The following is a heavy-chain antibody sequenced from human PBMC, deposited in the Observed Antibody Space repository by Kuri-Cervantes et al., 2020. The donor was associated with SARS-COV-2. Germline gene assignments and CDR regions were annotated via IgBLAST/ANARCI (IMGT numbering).Heavy chain of an antibody. V-gene: IGHV4-4*07. CDR3: ARLQRVVVPAASFDY. CDR1: GGSISSYY. CDR2: IYTSGST. J-gene: IGHJ4*02. Sequence: SETLSLTCTVSGGSISSYYWSWIRQPAGKGLEWIGRIYTSGSTNYNPSLKSRVTMSVDTSKNQFSLKLSSVTAADTAVYYCARLQRVVVPAASFDYWGQGTLVTVSS. D-gene: IGHD2-2*01.